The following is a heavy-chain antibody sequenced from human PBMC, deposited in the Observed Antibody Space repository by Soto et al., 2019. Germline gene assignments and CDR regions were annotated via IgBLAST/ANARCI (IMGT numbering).Heavy chain of an antibody. CDR1: GFTFSSYW. CDR3: ARAPHYDFWSGFCDY. V-gene: IGHV3-7*01. J-gene: IGHJ4*02. D-gene: IGHD3-3*01. Sequence: GGSLRLSCAASGFTFSSYWMSWVRQAPGKGLEWVANIKQDGSEKYYVDSVKGRFTISRDNAKNSLYLQMNSLRAEDTAVYYCARAPHYDFWSGFCDYWGQGTLVTVSS. CDR2: IKQDGSEK.